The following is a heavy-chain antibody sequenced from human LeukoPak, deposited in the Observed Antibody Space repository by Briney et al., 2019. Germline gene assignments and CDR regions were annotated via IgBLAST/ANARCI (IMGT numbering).Heavy chain of an antibody. Sequence: SETLSLSCTVSGGSISSYYWSWIRQPPGKGLEWIGYIYHSGSTNYNPSLKSRVTISVDTSKNQFSLKLSSVTAADTAVYYCARGPDSYGYWGYFDYWGQGTLVTVSS. CDR1: GGSISSYY. J-gene: IGHJ4*02. D-gene: IGHD5-18*01. CDR2: IYHSGST. CDR3: ARGPDSYGYWGYFDY. V-gene: IGHV4-59*01.